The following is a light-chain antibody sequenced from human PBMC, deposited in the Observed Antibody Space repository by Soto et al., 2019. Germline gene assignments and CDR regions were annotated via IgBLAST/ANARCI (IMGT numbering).Light chain of an antibody. Sequence: AIRMTQSPSSLSASTGVGVTISCRASQGISSYLAWYQQKPGKAPKLLIYAASTLQSGVPSRFSGSGSGTDFTLTISCLQSEDFATYYCQQYYSYPWTFGQGTKVDIK. J-gene: IGKJ1*01. V-gene: IGKV1-8*01. CDR2: AAS. CDR3: QQYYSYPWT. CDR1: QGISSY.